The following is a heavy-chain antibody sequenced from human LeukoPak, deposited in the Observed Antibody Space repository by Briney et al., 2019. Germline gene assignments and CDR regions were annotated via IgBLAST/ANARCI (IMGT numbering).Heavy chain of an antibody. J-gene: IGHJ6*03. V-gene: IGHV1-2*02. CDR2: INPNSGGT. CDR1: GYTFTGYY. D-gene: IGHD2-15*01. CDR3: ASSVPECSGGSCYSIRGYYYYYMDV. Sequence: GASVKVSCKASGYTFTGYYMHWVRQAPGQGLEWMGWINPNSGGTNYAQKFQGRVTMTRDTPISTAYMELSRLRSDDTAVYYCASSVPECSGGSCYSIRGYYYYYMDVWGKGTTVTVSS.